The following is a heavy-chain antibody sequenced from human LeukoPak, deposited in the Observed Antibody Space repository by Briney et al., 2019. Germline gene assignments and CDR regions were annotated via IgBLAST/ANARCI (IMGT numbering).Heavy chain of an antibody. J-gene: IGHJ5*02. D-gene: IGHD2-15*01. CDR3: AKVVIATTEDYNWFDP. V-gene: IGHV1-2*02. Sequence: ASVKVSCKASGYTFTGYYIHWVRQAPGQGLEWMGWINPNSGGTNYAQKFQGRLTMTRDTSISTAYMELSRLRSDDTAVYYCAKVVIATTEDYNWFDPWGQGTLVAVSS. CDR2: INPNSGGT. CDR1: GYTFTGYY.